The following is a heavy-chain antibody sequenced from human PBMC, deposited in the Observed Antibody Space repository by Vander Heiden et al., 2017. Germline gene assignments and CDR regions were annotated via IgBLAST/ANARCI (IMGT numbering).Heavy chain of an antibody. Sequence: EVQLLESGGGLVQPGGSLRLPCAASGFPFSSYAMSWVRQAPGKGLEWVSAISGSGGSTYYADSVKGRFTISRDNSKNTLYLQMNSLRAEDTAVYYCAKRDVKYYYDSSGYFPLDYWGQGTLVTVSS. J-gene: IGHJ4*02. V-gene: IGHV3-23*01. D-gene: IGHD3-22*01. CDR2: ISGSGGST. CDR3: AKRDVKYYYDSSGYFPLDY. CDR1: GFPFSSYA.